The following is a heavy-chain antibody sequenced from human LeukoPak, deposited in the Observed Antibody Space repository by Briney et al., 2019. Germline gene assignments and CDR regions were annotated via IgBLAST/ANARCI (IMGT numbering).Heavy chain of an antibody. CDR2: ISYDGSEN. Sequence: GGSLRLSCLDSGFTFNEHALHWVRQAPGKGLDWVAIISYDGSENDYADSVKGRFTISRDNSKNTIYLQMNSLTPDDTALYYCVRDRHILRFLDGAFDVWGQGTMVTVSS. D-gene: IGHD3-3*01. CDR3: VRDRHILRFLDGAFDV. CDR1: GFTFNEHA. V-gene: IGHV3-30*04. J-gene: IGHJ3*01.